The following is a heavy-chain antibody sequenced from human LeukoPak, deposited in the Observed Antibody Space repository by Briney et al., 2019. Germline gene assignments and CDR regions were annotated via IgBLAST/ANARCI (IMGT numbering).Heavy chain of an antibody. CDR1: GYTFTSYY. J-gene: IGHJ5*02. V-gene: IGHV1-46*01. CDR3: ARVGTTVTTLSWFDP. CDR2: INPSGGAT. D-gene: IGHD4-17*01. Sequence: ASVKVSCKASGYTFTSYYMHWVRQAPGQGLEWMGIINPSGGATTYAQKFQGRVTLTRDTSTSTVYLELSSLRSDDTAVYFCARVGTTVTTLSWFDPWGQGTLVTVSS.